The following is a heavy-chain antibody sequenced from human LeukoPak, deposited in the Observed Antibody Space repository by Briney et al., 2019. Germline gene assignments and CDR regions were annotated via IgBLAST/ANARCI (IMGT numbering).Heavy chain of an antibody. D-gene: IGHD3-10*01. Sequence: GGCLRLSCAASGFTFSSYAMSWVRQAPGKAREGVSAISGSGGSTYYAEDPEGRFTISRDNSKNTLYVQMNSVRGEDTGVYHCAKDSTMLRGAVDYWGRQALVTVSS. CDR1: GFTFSSYA. CDR2: ISGSGGST. CDR3: AKDSTMLRGAVDY. V-gene: IGHV3-23*01. J-gene: IGHJ4*02.